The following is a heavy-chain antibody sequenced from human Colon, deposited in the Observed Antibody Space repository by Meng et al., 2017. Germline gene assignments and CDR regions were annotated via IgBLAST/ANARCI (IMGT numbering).Heavy chain of an antibody. Sequence: QVQIQQGGAGLLEPLETLSLTCAVSGGSFSGFYWSWIRQPPGKGLEWIGEIDHFGISNYNSSLKGRLTMSVDTSKKQISLTLTSVTAADTAVYYCATGLRHGDWFDPWGPGTLVTVSS. CDR1: GGSFSGFY. D-gene: IGHD4-17*01. CDR2: IDHFGIS. J-gene: IGHJ5*02. V-gene: IGHV4-34*02. CDR3: ATGLRHGDWFDP.